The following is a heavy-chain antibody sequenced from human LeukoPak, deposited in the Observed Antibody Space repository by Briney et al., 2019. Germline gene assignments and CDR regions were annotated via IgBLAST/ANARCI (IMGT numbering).Heavy chain of an antibody. J-gene: IGHJ4*02. CDR1: GYTFTSYG. Sequence: ASVKVSCKASGYTFTSYGISWVRQAPGQGLEWMGWNSAYNGNTNYAQKLQGRVTMTTDTSTSTAYVELRSLRSDDTAVYYCARDRGYSSSWYGFGSYWGQGTLVTVSS. CDR3: ARDRGYSSSWYGFGSY. D-gene: IGHD6-13*01. CDR2: NSAYNGNT. V-gene: IGHV1-18*01.